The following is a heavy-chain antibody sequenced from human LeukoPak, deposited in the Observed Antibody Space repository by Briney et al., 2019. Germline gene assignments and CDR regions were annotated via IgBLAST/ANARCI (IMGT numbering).Heavy chain of an antibody. CDR3: AKDDSMTLDHFDY. V-gene: IGHV3-23*01. CDR1: GFTFSSYA. CDR2: INYSGGHK. J-gene: IGHJ4*02. Sequence: PGGSLRLSCAASGFTFSSYAMSWVRQAPGKGLEWVSGINYSGGHKYYADSVKGRFTISRDSSKNTLSLQMNSLTTEDTAVYYCAKDDSMTLDHFDYWGQGALVTVSS. D-gene: IGHD4-11*01.